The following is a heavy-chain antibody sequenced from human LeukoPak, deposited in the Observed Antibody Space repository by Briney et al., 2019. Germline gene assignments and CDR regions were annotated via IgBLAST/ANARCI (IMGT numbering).Heavy chain of an antibody. CDR3: ARADLDYGDYDVAFDI. V-gene: IGHV3-66*01. CDR1: GFTFSSYA. CDR2: IYSGGST. Sequence: GGSLRLSCAASGFTFSSYAMSWVRQAPGKGLEWVSVIYSGGSTYYADSVKGRFTISRDNSKNTLYLQMNSLRAEDTAVYYCARADLDYGDYDVAFDIWGQGTMVTVSS. J-gene: IGHJ3*02. D-gene: IGHD4-17*01.